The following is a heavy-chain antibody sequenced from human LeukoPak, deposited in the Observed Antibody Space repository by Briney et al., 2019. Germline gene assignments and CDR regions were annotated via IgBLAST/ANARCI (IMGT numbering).Heavy chain of an antibody. J-gene: IGHJ3*02. V-gene: IGHV5-51*01. CDR1: GYSFTSYW. Sequence: GESLKISCKGSGYSFTSYWIGWVRQMPGKGLEWMGIIYPGDSDTRYSPSFQGQVTISADKSISTAYLQWSSLKASDTAMYYCAGGNWNDHRTDAFDIWGQGTMVTVSS. CDR3: AGGNWNDHRTDAFDI. D-gene: IGHD1-20*01. CDR2: IYPGDSDT.